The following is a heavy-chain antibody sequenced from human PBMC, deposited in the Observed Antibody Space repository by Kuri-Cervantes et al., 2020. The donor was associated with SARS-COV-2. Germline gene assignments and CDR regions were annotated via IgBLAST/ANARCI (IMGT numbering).Heavy chain of an antibody. D-gene: IGHD5-12*01. CDR2: ISYDGSNK. Sequence: GSLRLSCAASGFTFSSYGMHWVRQAPGKGLEWVAVISYDGSNKYYADSVKGRFTISRDNSKNTLSLQMNSLRAEDTAVYYCAKPLGYSGYDPPDYWGQGTLVTDSS. J-gene: IGHJ4*02. CDR1: GFTFSSYG. V-gene: IGHV3-30*18. CDR3: AKPLGYSGYDPPDY.